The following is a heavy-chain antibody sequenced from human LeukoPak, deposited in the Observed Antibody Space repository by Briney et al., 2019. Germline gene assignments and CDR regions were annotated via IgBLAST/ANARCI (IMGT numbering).Heavy chain of an antibody. CDR1: GGSFSGYY. V-gene: IGHV4-34*01. CDR2: INHGGST. CDR3: ARAGDRSGYSDY. Sequence: PSETLSLTCAVYGGSFSGYYWSWIRQPPGKGLEWIGEINHGGSTNYNPSLKSRVTISVDTSKNQFSLKLSSVTAADTAVYYCARAGDRSGYSDYWGQGTLVTVSS. J-gene: IGHJ4*02. D-gene: IGHD3-22*01.